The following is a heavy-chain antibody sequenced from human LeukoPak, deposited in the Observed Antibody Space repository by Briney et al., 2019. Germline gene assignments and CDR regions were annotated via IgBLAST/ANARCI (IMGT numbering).Heavy chain of an antibody. CDR3: ARAPIVVAGTVYYYYGMDV. D-gene: IGHD2-15*01. V-gene: IGHV4-34*01. CDR1: GGSFSGYY. Sequence: PSETLSLTCAVYGGSFSGYYWSWIRQPPGKGLEWIGEINHSGSTNYNPSLKSRVTISVDTSKNQFSLKLSSVTAADTAVYYCARAPIVVAGTVYYYYGMDVWGQGTTVTVSS. CDR2: INHSGST. J-gene: IGHJ6*02.